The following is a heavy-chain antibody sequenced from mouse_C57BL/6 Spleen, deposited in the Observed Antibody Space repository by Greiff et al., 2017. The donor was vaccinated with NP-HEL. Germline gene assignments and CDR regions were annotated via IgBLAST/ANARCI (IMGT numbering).Heavy chain of an antibody. Sequence: EVKLVESGGGLVQPGGSLKLSCAASGFTFSDYYMYWVRQTPEKRLEWVAYISNGGGSPYYPDTVKGRFTISRDNAKNTLYLQMSRLKSEDTAMYYCASQYSNYDWYFDVWGTGTTVTVSS. V-gene: IGHV5-12*01. D-gene: IGHD2-5*01. CDR1: GFTFSDYY. CDR2: ISNGGGSP. J-gene: IGHJ1*03. CDR3: ASQYSNYDWYFDV.